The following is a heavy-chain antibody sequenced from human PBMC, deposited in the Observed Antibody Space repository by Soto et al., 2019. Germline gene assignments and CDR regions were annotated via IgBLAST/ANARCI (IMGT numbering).Heavy chain of an antibody. D-gene: IGHD2-2*01. CDR3: AKDCSSTSCYFAFDI. CDR2: ISKSGTTT. V-gene: IGHV3-48*02. CDR1: GFIFSSYG. J-gene: IGHJ3*02. Sequence: GESLKISCVASGFIFSSYGMNWVRQGPGKGLEWLSSISKSGTTTYYADSVKGRFTISRDNAKNSLYLQMNSLRDEDMAVYYCAKDCSSTSCYFAFDIWGQGTTVTVSS.